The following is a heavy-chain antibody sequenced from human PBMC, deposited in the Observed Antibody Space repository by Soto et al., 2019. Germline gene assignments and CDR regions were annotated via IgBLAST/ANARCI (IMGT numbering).Heavy chain of an antibody. Sequence: GGSLRLSCAASGFTFSSYGMHWVRQAPGKGLEWVAVISYDGSNKYYADSVKGRFTISRDNSKNTLYLQMNSLRAEDTAVYYCAKDPEECLALYLFDYWGQRSLDTGSS. CDR3: AKDPEECLALYLFDY. CDR2: ISYDGSNK. J-gene: IGHJ4*02. V-gene: IGHV3-30*18. D-gene: IGHD2-8*01. CDR1: GFTFSSYG.